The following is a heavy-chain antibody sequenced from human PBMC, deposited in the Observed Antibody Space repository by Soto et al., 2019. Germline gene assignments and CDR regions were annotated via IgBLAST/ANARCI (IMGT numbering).Heavy chain of an antibody. V-gene: IGHV4-39*01. CDR2: IYYSGST. CDR1: GGSISSSSYY. J-gene: IGHJ4*02. CDR3: ARALAVHLRRAFDY. Sequence: SETLSLTCTVSGGSISSSSYYWGWIRQPPGKGLEWIGSIYYSGSTYYNPSLKSRVTISVDTSKNQFSLKLSSVTAADTAVYYCARALAVHLRRAFDYWGQGTLVTVSS.